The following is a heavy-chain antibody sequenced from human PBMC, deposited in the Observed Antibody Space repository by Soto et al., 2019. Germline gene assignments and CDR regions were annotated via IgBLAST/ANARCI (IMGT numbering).Heavy chain of an antibody. CDR3: AREAGVQYPFDP. D-gene: IGHD1-1*01. J-gene: IGHJ5*02. CDR2: IYYSGST. Sequence: QVQLQESGPGLVKPSETLSLTCTVSGDSIRSYYWSWIRQPPGKGLEWIGYIYYSGSTNYNPSLKSRVTISVDTSKSQFSLKLSSVTAADTAMYYCAREAGVQYPFDPWGQGTLVTVSS. V-gene: IGHV4-59*01. CDR1: GDSIRSYY.